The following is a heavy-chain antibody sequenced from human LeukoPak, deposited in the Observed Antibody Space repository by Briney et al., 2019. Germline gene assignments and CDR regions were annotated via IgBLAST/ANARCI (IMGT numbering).Heavy chain of an antibody. D-gene: IGHD2-8*02. V-gene: IGHV3-23*01. CDR2: ISSSDGGS. Sequence: GGSLRPSCEASGFAFSTYAMSWVRQAPGKGLQWVSGISSSDGGSYYTGSVEGRFAISRDNSKNTVYLQMNNLRAEDTAVYYCAKCMSESGVCLNFDHWGQGTLVAVSS. CDR3: AKCMSESGVCLNFDH. CDR1: GFAFSTYA. J-gene: IGHJ4*02.